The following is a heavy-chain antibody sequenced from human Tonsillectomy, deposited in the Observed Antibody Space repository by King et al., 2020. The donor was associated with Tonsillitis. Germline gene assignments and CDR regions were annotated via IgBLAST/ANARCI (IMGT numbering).Heavy chain of an antibody. J-gene: IGHJ6*03. D-gene: IGHD3-16*01. CDR1: GFSFASSG. V-gene: IGHV3-30*02. CDR2: IQYAGTNT. CDR3: AKRRRPPQDTGAGGED. Sequence: VPLLASWGGVVQPGGSLRLSCAASGFSFASSGMPWVRQAPGRGLEWVAFIQYAGTNTEYADSVKGRFTISRDNAANTLNLHMSSLRPDDTATDDWAKRRRPPQDTGAGGEDGGKGTRGT.